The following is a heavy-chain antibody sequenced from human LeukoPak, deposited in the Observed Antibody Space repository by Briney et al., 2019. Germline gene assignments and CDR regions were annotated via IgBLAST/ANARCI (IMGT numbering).Heavy chain of an antibody. Sequence: ASVKVSCKASGYTFTDYYMHWVRQAPGQGLEWMGWINPNSGGTNYAQKFQDWVTLTRDMSINTAYMELSRLRSDDTAVYYCARGWGYYDRSGYFYRKYYSDYWGQGTLVTVSS. J-gene: IGHJ4*02. V-gene: IGHV1-2*04. CDR3: ARGWGYYDRSGYFYRKYYSDY. D-gene: IGHD3-22*01. CDR1: GYTFTDYY. CDR2: INPNSGGT.